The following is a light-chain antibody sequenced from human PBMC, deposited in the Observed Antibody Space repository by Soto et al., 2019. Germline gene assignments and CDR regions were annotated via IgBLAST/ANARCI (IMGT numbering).Light chain of an antibody. CDR2: DAS. CDR3: QQYDNLPPYT. Sequence: DIQMTQSPSSLSASVGDRVTITCQASQDISNYLNWYQQKPGKAPKLLIYDASYLETGVPSRFSGSGSGTDFTFTISSLQPEDIATYYCQQYDNLPPYTFGQGPKLEIK. J-gene: IGKJ2*01. CDR1: QDISNY. V-gene: IGKV1-33*01.